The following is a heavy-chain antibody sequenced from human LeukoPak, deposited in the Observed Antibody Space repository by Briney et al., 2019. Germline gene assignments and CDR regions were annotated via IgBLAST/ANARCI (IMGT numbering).Heavy chain of an antibody. J-gene: IGHJ4*02. Sequence: PGGSLRLSCAASGFTFSSYSMNWVRQAPGKGLEWVSSISSSSNYIYYADSVKGRFTISRDNAKNSLYLQMNSLRAEDTAVYYCARDRYYDSRETAQWGQGTLVTVSS. CDR2: ISSSSNYI. D-gene: IGHD3-22*01. CDR3: ARDRYYDSRETAQ. V-gene: IGHV3-21*01. CDR1: GFTFSSYS.